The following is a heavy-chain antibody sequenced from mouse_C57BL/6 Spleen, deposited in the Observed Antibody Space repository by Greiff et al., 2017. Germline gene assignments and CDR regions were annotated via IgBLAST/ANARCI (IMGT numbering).Heavy chain of an antibody. Sequence: VQLKQSGPGLVKPSQSLSLTCSVTGYSITSGYYWNWIRQFPGNKLEWMGYISYDGSNNYNPSLKNRISITRDTSKNQFFLKLNSVTTEDTATYYCARDQTSSPYYAMDYWGQGTSVTVSS. CDR1: GYSITSGYY. CDR3: ARDQTSSPYYAMDY. V-gene: IGHV3-6*01. J-gene: IGHJ4*01. CDR2: ISYDGSN.